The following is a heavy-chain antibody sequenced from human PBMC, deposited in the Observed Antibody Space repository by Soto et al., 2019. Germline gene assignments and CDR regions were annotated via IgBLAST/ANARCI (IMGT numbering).Heavy chain of an antibody. CDR2: ISAYNGNT. CDR1: GYAFTSYG. V-gene: IGHV1-18*04. D-gene: IGHD3-9*01. CDR3: ARDTELRYFDWLFKQPHYYYGMDV. J-gene: IGHJ6*02. Sequence: ASVKVSCKASGYAFTSYGISWVRQAPGQGLEWMGWISAYNGNTNYAQKLQGRVTMTTDTSTSTAYMELRSLRSDDTAVYYCARDTELRYFDWLFKQPHYYYGMDVWGQGTTVTVSS.